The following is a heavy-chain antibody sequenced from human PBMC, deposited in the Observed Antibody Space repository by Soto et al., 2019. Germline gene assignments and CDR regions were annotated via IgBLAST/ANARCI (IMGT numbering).Heavy chain of an antibody. CDR3: TRSAYMDV. CDR1: GFTFSSYS. CDR2: ISSGSSTI. V-gene: IGHV3-48*01. J-gene: IGHJ6*03. Sequence: GGSLRLSCAASGFTFSSYSLNWVRQAPGKGLEWVSYISSGSSTIYYADSVEGRFTISRDNAKNSLYLQMNSLRAEDTAVYYATRSAYMDVWGKGTTVTVSS. D-gene: IGHD2-2*01.